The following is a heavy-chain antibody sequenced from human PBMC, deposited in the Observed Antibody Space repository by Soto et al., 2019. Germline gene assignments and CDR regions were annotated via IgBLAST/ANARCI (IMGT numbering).Heavy chain of an antibody. Sequence: PGESLKISCKGSGYSFTSYWIGWVRQMPGKGLEWMGIIYPGDSDTRYSPSFQGQVTISADKSISTAYLQWSSLKASDTAMYYWASLNCGGDCYLSYAFDIWGQGTMVTVSS. V-gene: IGHV5-51*01. CDR1: GYSFTSYW. CDR2: IYPGDSDT. J-gene: IGHJ3*02. D-gene: IGHD2-21*02. CDR3: ASLNCGGDCYLSYAFDI.